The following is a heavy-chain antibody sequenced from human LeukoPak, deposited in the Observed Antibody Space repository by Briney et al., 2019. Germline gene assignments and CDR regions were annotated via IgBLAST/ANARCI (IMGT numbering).Heavy chain of an antibody. CDR2: IYTSGST. Sequence: PSETLSLTCAVSGGSISSFYWSWIRQPAGKGLEWIGRIYTSGSTSYNPSLKSRVTISVDTSKNQFSLKLSSVTAADTAVYYCARENYDFWSGYYFSPWGQGTLVTVSS. D-gene: IGHD3-3*01. CDR1: GGSISSFY. J-gene: IGHJ5*02. V-gene: IGHV4-4*07. CDR3: ARENYDFWSGYYFSP.